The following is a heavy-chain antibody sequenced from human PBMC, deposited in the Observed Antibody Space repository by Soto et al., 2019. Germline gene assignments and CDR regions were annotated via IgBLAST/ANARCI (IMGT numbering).Heavy chain of an antibody. CDR2: IIPILGIA. D-gene: IGHD3-10*01. CDR3: VRDRYGSGSDDAFDI. V-gene: IGHV1-69*08. Sequence: QVQLVQSGAEVKKPGSSVKVSCKASGGTFSSYTISWVRQAPGQGLEWMGRIIPILGIANYAQKFQGRVTITADKSTSTAYMELSSLRSEDTAVYYCVRDRYGSGSDDAFDIWGQGTMVTVSS. J-gene: IGHJ3*02. CDR1: GGTFSSYT.